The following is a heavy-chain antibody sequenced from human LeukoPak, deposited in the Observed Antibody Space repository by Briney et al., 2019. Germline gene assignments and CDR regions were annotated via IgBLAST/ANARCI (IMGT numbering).Heavy chain of an antibody. CDR3: GRSWVPFSGSYNVDY. Sequence: GGSLRLSCAASGFTFSSYAMHWVRQAPGKGLEWVTFISYDENKKYYADSVKGRFTISRDISKNTLYLQMNSLRAEDTAVYYCGRSWVPFSGSYNVDYWGQGTLVTVSS. D-gene: IGHD1-26*01. CDR1: GFTFSSYA. J-gene: IGHJ4*02. V-gene: IGHV3-30-3*01. CDR2: ISYDENKK.